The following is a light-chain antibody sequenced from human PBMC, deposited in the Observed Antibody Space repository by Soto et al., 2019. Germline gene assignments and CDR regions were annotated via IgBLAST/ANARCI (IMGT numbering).Light chain of an antibody. J-gene: IGLJ3*02. CDR2: GNS. V-gene: IGLV1-40*01. CDR1: RSNIGAGYD. CDR3: QSYDSSLSGWV. Sequence: QSVLTQPPSVSGAPGQRVTISCTGSRSNIGAGYDVHWYQQLPGTAPKLLIYGNSNRPSGVPDRFSGSKSGTSASLAITGLRAGDEADYYCQSYDSSLSGWVFGGGTKLPVL.